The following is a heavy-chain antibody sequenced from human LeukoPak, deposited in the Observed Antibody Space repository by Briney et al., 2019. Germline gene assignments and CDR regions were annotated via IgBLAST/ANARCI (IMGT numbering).Heavy chain of an antibody. D-gene: IGHD3-22*01. V-gene: IGHV3-21*01. CDR3: AAGVGSGWPPNY. CDR2: ISSSSSYI. J-gene: IGHJ4*02. Sequence: GGSLRLSCAASGFTFSSYSMNWVRQAPGKGLEWVSSISSSSSYIYYADSVKGRFTISRDNAKNSLYLQMNSLRAEDTAVYYCAAGVGSGWPPNYWGQGTLVTVSS. CDR1: GFTFSSYS.